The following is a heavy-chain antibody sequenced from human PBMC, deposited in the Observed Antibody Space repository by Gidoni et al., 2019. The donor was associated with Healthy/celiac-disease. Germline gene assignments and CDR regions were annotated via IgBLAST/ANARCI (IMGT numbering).Heavy chain of an antibody. CDR1: GGSISSSSYY. J-gene: IGHJ6*02. Sequence: QLQLQESGPGLVKPSETLSPTCTVSGGSISSSSYYWGWIRQPPGKGLEWIGSIYYGGSTYYNPSLKSRVTISVDTSKNQFSLKLSSVTAADTAVYYCARAMRGSYYYYYYGMDVWGQGTTVTVSS. CDR3: ARAMRGSYYYYYYGMDV. D-gene: IGHD1-26*01. CDR2: IYYGGST. V-gene: IGHV4-39*07.